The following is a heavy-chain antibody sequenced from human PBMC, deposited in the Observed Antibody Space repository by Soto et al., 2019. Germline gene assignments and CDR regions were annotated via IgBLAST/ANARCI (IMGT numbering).Heavy chain of an antibody. CDR3: AKVMYTWNDVAAFXS. CDR1: RVTSRKIA. Sequence: GGSLRLSSAASRVTSRKIAESGGRQAPGKGLEWISTIGVTEGSTYYADSVKGRFTISRDNSENTLYLQMNSLRGGDTALYYCAKVMYTWNDVAAFXSWGQGT. CDR2: IGVTEGST. V-gene: IGHV3-23*01. J-gene: IGHJ4*02. D-gene: IGHD1-1*01.